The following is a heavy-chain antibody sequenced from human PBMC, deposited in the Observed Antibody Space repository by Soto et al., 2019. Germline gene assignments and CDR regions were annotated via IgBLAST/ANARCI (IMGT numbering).Heavy chain of an antibody. CDR2: IYSGGST. V-gene: IGHV3-53*01. J-gene: IGHJ3*02. D-gene: IGHD2-8*01. CDR3: ARDLGPEWAQAFDI. CDR1: GFTVSSNY. Sequence: PGGSLRLSCAASGFTVSSNYMSWVRQAPGKGLEWVSVIYSGGSTYYADSVKGRFTISRDNSKNTLYLQMNSLRAEDTAVYYCARDLGPEWAQAFDIWGQGTMVTVSS.